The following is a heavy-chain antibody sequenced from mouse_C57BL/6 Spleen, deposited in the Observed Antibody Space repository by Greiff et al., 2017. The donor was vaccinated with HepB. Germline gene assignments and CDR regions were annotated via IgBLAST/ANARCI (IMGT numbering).Heavy chain of an antibody. CDR3: ARPGFAY. V-gene: IGHV1-42*01. CDR2: INPSTGGT. Sequence: EVKLMESGPELVKPGASVKISCKASGYSFTGYYMNWVKQSPEKSLEWIGEINPSTGGTTYNQKFKAKATLTVDKSSSTAYMQLKSLTSEDSAVYYCARPGFAYWGQGTLVTVSA. J-gene: IGHJ3*01. CDR1: GYSFTGYY.